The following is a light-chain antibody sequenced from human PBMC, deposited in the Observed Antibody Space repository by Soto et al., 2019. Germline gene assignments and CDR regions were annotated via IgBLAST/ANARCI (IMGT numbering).Light chain of an antibody. CDR2: RAS. CDR3: LQYHNLWA. V-gene: IGKV3-15*01. CDR1: QNNYSN. J-gene: IGKJ4*02. Sequence: IVMTQSPATLSVSPGERATLSCRASQNNYSNIAWYQQRPGQAPRLLIYRASTRAPGVPARFSGSGSGTEFTLTISSLQSEDFAVYSCLQYHNLWAFGRGTQVEIK.